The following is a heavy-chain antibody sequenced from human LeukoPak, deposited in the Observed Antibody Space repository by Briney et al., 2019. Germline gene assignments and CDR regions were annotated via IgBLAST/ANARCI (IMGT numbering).Heavy chain of an antibody. CDR3: ARGLAVAGNYFDY. J-gene: IGHJ4*02. CDR2: INHSGST. CDR1: GGSFSGYY. V-gene: IGHV4-34*01. Sequence: SETLPLTCAVYGGSFSGYYWSWIRQPPGKGLEWIGEINHSGSTNYNPSLKSRVTISVDTSKNQFSLKLSSVTAADTAVYYCARGLAVAGNYFDYWGQGTLVTVSS. D-gene: IGHD6-19*01.